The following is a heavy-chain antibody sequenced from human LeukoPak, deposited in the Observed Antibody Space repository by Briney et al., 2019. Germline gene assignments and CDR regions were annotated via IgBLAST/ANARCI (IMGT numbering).Heavy chain of an antibody. CDR2: IKPNSGGT. CDR3: ATNILVRDIINWFDP. Sequence: ASVKVSCKASGYTFTSYGISWVRQAPGQGLEWMGWIKPNSGGTRSAQKFQGRVTMTRDTSISTAYMELSSLRYDATAVYYCATNILVRDIINWFDPWGQGTLVTVSS. J-gene: IGHJ5*02. CDR1: GYTFTSYG. V-gene: IGHV1-2*02. D-gene: IGHD3-10*01.